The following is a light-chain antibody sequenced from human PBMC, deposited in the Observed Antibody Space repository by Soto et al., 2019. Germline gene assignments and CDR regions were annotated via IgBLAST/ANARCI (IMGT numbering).Light chain of an antibody. Sequence: HSLLTRPASVSGAPGDRVTISCNGSSSNIGAGYDVHWYQQLPGTAPTLLISGNNNRPSGVPDRLSGSKSGTSASLAITGLRAEDEADYFCQSYDSSLSGYVFGTGTKVTVL. CDR1: SSNIGAGYD. V-gene: IGLV1-40*01. J-gene: IGLJ1*01. CDR2: GNN. CDR3: QSYDSSLSGYV.